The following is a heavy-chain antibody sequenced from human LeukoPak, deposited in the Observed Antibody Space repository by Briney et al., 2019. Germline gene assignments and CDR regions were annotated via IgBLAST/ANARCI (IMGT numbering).Heavy chain of an antibody. V-gene: IGHV4-61*02. J-gene: IGHJ5*02. CDR2: IYTSGST. CDR3: ARDYPTYYYDSSGST. Sequence: PSQTLSLTCTVSGGSISSGSYYWSWIRQPAGKGLEWIGRIYTSGSTNYNPSLKSRVTISVDTSKNQFSLKLSSVTAADTAVYYCARDYPTYYYDSSGSTWGQGTLVTVSS. CDR1: GGSISSGSYY. D-gene: IGHD3-22*01.